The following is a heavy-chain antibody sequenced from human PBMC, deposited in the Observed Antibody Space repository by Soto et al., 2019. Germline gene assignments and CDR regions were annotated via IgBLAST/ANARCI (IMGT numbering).Heavy chain of an antibody. J-gene: IGHJ4*02. CDR3: ARDRGGYCSGGSCYSLDY. CDR1: GFTFSSYG. CDR2: IWYDGSNK. V-gene: IGHV3-33*01. Sequence: QVQLVESGGGVVQPGRSLRLSCAASGFTFSSYGMHWVRQAPGKGLEWVAVIWYDGSNKYYADSVKGRFTISRDNSKNTLYLKMNSLRAEDTAVYYCARDRGGYCSGGSCYSLDYWGQGTLVTVSS. D-gene: IGHD2-15*01.